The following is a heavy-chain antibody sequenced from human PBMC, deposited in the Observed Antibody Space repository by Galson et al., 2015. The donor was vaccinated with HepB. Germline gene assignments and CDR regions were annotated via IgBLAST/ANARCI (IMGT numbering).Heavy chain of an antibody. Sequence: SLRLSCAASGFTFDDYAIHWVRQVPGKGLEWVSGINWDGVLINYPDSVNGRFTVSRDNVKNRLYLQMNDLRPEDTALYFCARAPKGWGPSDYWGQGTLVTVSS. J-gene: IGHJ4*02. CDR1: GFTFDDYA. D-gene: IGHD3-16*01. CDR2: INWDGVLI. V-gene: IGHV3-9*01. CDR3: ARAPKGWGPSDY.